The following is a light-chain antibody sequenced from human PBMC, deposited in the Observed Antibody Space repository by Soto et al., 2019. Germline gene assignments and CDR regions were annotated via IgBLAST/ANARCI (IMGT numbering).Light chain of an antibody. CDR3: SSYTCSSPHV. J-gene: IGLJ1*01. CDR1: SSDVGGYKY. Sequence: QSVLTQPASVSGSPGQSNTISCTGTSSDVGGYKYVSWYHQHPGKAPKLMIYEVSTRPAGVSNRFSASKTGTTASLTIAGLQAEDEADYYCSSYTCSSPHVFGPGSRVTIL. CDR2: EVS. V-gene: IGLV2-14*01.